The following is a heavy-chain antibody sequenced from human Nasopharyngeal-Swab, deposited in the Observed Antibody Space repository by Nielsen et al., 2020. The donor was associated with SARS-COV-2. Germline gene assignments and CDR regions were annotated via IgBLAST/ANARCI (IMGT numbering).Heavy chain of an antibody. CDR1: GFTFSSYA. V-gene: IGHV3-30*04. J-gene: IGHJ4*02. CDR2: ISYDGSNK. D-gene: IGHD6-13*01. Sequence: GGSLRLSCAASGFTFSSYAMHWVRQAPGKGLEWVAVISYDGSNKYYADSVKGRFTISRDNSKNTLYLQMNSLRAEDTAVYYCARAQGLGRRIAAALVYWGQGTLVTDSS. CDR3: ARAQGLGRRIAAALVY.